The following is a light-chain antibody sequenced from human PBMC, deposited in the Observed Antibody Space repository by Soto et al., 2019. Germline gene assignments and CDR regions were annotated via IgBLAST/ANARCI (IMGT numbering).Light chain of an antibody. CDR1: QNVSTW. J-gene: IGKJ3*01. Sequence: DIQITQSPSSVYASVGDRVTVTCRASQNVSTWLTWYQQTPGKAPNLLIYGASTLQRGVPSRFSGSGSGKEFTLTISSLDPEDFAIFFGQQRSAFPYTFGPGPRVDFK. CDR2: GAS. V-gene: IGKV1-12*01. CDR3: QQRSAFPYT.